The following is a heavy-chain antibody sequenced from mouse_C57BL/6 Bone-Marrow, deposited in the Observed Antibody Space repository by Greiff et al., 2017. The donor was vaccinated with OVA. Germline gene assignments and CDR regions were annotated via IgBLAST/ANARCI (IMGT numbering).Heavy chain of an antibody. CDR2: ISYSGST. Sequence: EVQLVESGPGMVKPSQSLSLTCTVTGYSITSGYDWHWIRHFPGNKLEWMGYISYSGSTNYNPSLKSRISITHDTSKNHFFLKLYSVTTGDTATYYCASYYDYGGFAYWGQGTLVTVSA. D-gene: IGHD2-4*01. CDR1: GYSITSGYD. CDR3: ASYYDYGGFAY. V-gene: IGHV3-1*01. J-gene: IGHJ3*01.